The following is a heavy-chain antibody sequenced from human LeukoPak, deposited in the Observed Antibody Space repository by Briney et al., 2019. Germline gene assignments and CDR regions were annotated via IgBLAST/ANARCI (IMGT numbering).Heavy chain of an antibody. Sequence: SETLSLTCTVSGGSISSYYWSWIRQPPGKGLEWIGYIYYSGSTNYNPSLKSRVTISVDTSKNQFSLKLSSVTAADTAVYYCARLMYYDFWSGYGSWFDPWGQGTLVTVSS. CDR3: ARLMYYDFWSGYGSWFDP. J-gene: IGHJ5*02. V-gene: IGHV4-59*08. CDR1: GGSISSYY. D-gene: IGHD3-3*01. CDR2: IYYSGST.